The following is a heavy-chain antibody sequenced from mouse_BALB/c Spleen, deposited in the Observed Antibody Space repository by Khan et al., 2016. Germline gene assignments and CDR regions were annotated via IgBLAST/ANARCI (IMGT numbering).Heavy chain of an antibody. CDR2: IHYSGST. J-gene: IGHJ4*01. D-gene: IGHD1-1*02. Sequence: VQLKESGPDLVKPSQSLSLTCTVTGYSITSGYSWHWLRQFPGNKLEWMGYIHYSGSTNYNPSLKSRISITRDTSKNQFFLQLNSVTAEDTATYYCARYGYYAIDYWGQGTSVTVSS. CDR3: ARYGYYAIDY. V-gene: IGHV3-1*02. CDR1: GYSITSGYS.